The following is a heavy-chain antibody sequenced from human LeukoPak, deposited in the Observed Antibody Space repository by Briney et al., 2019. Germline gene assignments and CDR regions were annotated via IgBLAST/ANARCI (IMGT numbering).Heavy chain of an antibody. CDR1: GFTFSSYA. D-gene: IGHD3-22*01. V-gene: IGHV3-23*01. Sequence: GGSLRLSCAASGFTFSSYAMSWVRQAPGKGLEWVSAISGSGGSTYYADSVEGRFTISRDNSKNTLFLRMNSLRAEDTAVYYCAKSSYYDSSGYYREYYFDYWGQGMLVTVSS. CDR3: AKSSYYDSSGYYREYYFDY. J-gene: IGHJ4*02. CDR2: ISGSGGST.